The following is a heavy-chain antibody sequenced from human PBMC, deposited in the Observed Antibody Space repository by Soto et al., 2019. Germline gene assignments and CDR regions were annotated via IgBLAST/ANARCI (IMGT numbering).Heavy chain of an antibody. Sequence: SETLSLTCTVSGGSISSGGYYWSWIRQHPGKGLEWIGYIYYSGSTYYNPSLKSRVTISVDTSKNQFSLKLSSVTAADTAVYYCARGDSSSCHFDYWGQGTLVTVSS. D-gene: IGHD6-6*01. V-gene: IGHV4-31*03. CDR3: ARGDSSSCHFDY. J-gene: IGHJ4*02. CDR1: GGSISSGGYY. CDR2: IYYSGST.